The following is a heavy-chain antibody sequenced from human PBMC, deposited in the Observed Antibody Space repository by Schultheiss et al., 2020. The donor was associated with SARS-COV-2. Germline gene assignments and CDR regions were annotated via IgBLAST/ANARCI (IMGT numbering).Heavy chain of an antibody. Sequence: GGSLRLSCAASGFTFSSYAMSWVRQAPGKGLQWVSAITGSGGSTYHADSVKGRFTISRDNSKNTLYLQMNSLRAEDTAVYYCAKDSGPYPTLGYWGQGTLVTVSS. CDR3: AKDSGPYPTLGY. V-gene: IGHV3-23*01. J-gene: IGHJ4*02. CDR2: ITGSGGST. D-gene: IGHD1-26*01. CDR1: GFTFSSYA.